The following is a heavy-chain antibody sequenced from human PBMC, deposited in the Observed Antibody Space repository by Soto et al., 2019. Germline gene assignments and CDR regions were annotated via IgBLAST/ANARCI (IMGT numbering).Heavy chain of an antibody. D-gene: IGHD3-10*02. CDR2: INPSGGST. CDR3: ARGRNVEMATKILSSPNVGSYYYGVDV. Sequence: ASVKVSCKASGYTFTSYYMHWVRQAPGQGLEWMGIINPSGGSTSYAQKFQGRVTMTRDTSTSTVYMELSSLRSEDTAVYYCARGRNVEMATKILSSPNVGSYYYGVDVWGQGTTVTVSS. J-gene: IGHJ6*01. V-gene: IGHV1-46*01. CDR1: GYTFTSYY.